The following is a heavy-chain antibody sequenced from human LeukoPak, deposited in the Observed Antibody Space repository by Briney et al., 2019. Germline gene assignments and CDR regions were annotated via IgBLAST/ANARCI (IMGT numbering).Heavy chain of an antibody. CDR3: AKDMGYSSSSGSDAFDI. CDR1: GFTFDDYA. V-gene: IGHV3-9*01. Sequence: PGRSLRLSCAASGFTFDDYAMHWVRQAPGKGLEWVPGISWNSGSIGYADSVKGRFTISRDNAKNSLYLQMNSLRAEDTALYYCAKDMGYSSSSGSDAFDIWGQGTMVTVSS. D-gene: IGHD6-6*01. J-gene: IGHJ3*02. CDR2: ISWNSGSI.